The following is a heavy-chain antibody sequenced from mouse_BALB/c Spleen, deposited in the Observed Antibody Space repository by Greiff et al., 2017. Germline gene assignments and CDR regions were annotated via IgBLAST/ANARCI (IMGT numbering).Heavy chain of an antibody. CDR1: GFSLTGYG. D-gene: IGHD2-1*01. Sequence: VLLVQSGPGLVAPSQCLSIKCTASGFSLTGYGVNWVRQPPVKGLEWLGMIWGDGSTDYNSALITRLSISKDNTKCHVFLRMNSLQTDDTARYYCDSDLLYAMDYWGQGTSVTVSS. V-gene: IGHV2-6-7*01. CDR2: IWGDGST. J-gene: IGHJ4*01. CDR3: DSDLLYAMDY.